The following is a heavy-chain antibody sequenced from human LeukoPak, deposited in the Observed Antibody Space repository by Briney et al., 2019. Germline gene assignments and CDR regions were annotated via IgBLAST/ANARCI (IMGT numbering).Heavy chain of an antibody. Sequence: GGSLRLSCAASGFTFSDYYMSKIRQAPGKGLEWVSYISSSGSTIYYADSVKGRFTISRDNAKNSLYLQMNSLRAEDTAVYYCTKDQFSKNGVYDAFDIWGQGTMVTVSS. CDR2: ISSSGSTI. V-gene: IGHV3-11*01. D-gene: IGHD2-8*01. J-gene: IGHJ3*02. CDR1: GFTFSDYY. CDR3: TKDQFSKNGVYDAFDI.